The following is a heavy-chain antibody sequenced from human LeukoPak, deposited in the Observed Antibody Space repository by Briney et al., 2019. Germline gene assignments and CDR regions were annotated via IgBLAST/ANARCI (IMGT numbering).Heavy chain of an antibody. J-gene: IGHJ4*02. V-gene: IGHV3-23*01. CDR2: ISSGGST. CDR3: AKGMRYSSGWYYFDY. Sequence: GGSLRLSCAASGFTFNNYAMSWVRQAPGKGLEWVSNISSGGSTYYADSVKGRFTISRDNSKNTLYLQMNSLRAEDTAVYYCAKGMRYSSGWYYFDYWGQGTLVTVSS. D-gene: IGHD6-19*01. CDR1: GFTFNNYA.